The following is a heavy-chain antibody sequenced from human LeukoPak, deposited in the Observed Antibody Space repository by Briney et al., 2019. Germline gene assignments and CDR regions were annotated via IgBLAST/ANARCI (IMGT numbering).Heavy chain of an antibody. CDR1: GFTFSGSA. CDR2: IRSKANSYAT. J-gene: IGHJ4*02. CDR3: TRHKRTYCSSTSCYGGAFDY. Sequence: GGSLRLSCAASGFTFSGSAMHWVRQASGKGLEWVGRIRSKANSYATAYAASVKGRFTISRDDSKNTAYLQMNSLKTEDTAVYYCTRHKRTYCSSTSCYGGAFDYWGQGTLVTVSS. D-gene: IGHD2-2*01. V-gene: IGHV3-73*01.